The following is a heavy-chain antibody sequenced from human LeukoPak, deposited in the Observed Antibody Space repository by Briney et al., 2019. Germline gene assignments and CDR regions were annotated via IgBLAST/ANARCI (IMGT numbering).Heavy chain of an antibody. J-gene: IGHJ4*02. D-gene: IGHD3-22*01. CDR2: ISYGGGT. V-gene: IGHV4-59*08. CDR1: GGSISNFY. Sequence: SETLSLTCAVSGGSISNFYWSWVRQPAGKGLEWGGDISYGGGTTYNASLKHRLSMSMDTSKNQLSLRLSSVTAADTALYYCARVGDTSGYFYYFENWGQGTLVTVSS. CDR3: ARVGDTSGYFYYFEN.